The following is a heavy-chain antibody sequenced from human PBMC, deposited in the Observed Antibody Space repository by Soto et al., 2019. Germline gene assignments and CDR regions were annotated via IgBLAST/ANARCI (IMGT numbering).Heavy chain of an antibody. CDR3: APGPYHCHLPGWFDP. J-gene: IGHJ5*01. V-gene: IGHV3-23*01. Sequence: GGSLRLSCAASGFTFTSNAMSWVRQGPGKGLEWVSGVSSSGDRTYYTDSVKGRFTIARDNSKNTLYLQMHSLRAEATATYYCAPGPYHCHLPGWFDPWGPGTLLTVSS. CDR1: GFTFTSNA. D-gene: IGHD2-21*02. CDR2: VSSSGDRT.